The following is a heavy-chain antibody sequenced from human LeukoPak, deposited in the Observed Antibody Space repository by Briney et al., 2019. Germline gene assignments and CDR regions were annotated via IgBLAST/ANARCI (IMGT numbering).Heavy chain of an antibody. D-gene: IGHD2-2*01. V-gene: IGHV4-4*07. J-gene: IGHJ3*02. CDR2: IYSSGST. CDR3: ARLPYCSSTSCRDAFGI. Sequence: PSETLSLTCTVSGGSISSYYWSWIRQPAGKGLEWIGRIYSSGSTNYNPSLKSRVTMSVDTSKNQFSLKLSSVTAADTAVYYCARLPYCSSTSCRDAFGIWGQGPMLTVSS. CDR1: GGSISSYY.